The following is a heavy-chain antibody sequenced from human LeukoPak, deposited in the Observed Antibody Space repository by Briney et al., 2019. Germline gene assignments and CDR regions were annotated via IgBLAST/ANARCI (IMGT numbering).Heavy chain of an antibody. CDR3: ARDRFCNSTSCLYFDS. Sequence: SVTVSCKASGDSFGSYAFSWVRQAPGQGLEWMGRIIPILGIPNYAQNFQGRVSLTADRSTSTAYMELSGLRSGDTAVFYCARDRFCNSTSCLYFDSWGQGTLVTVSS. D-gene: IGHD2-2*01. CDR2: IIPILGIP. CDR1: GDSFGSYA. J-gene: IGHJ4*02. V-gene: IGHV1-69*04.